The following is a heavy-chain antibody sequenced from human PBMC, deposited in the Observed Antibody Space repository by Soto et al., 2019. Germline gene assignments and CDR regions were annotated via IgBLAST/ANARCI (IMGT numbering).Heavy chain of an antibody. Sequence: GGSLRLSCAASGFTFSSYAMSWVRQAPGKGLEWVSAISGSGGSTYYADPVKGRFTISRDNSKNTLYLQMNSLRAEDTAVYYCAKSRLDTYYYDSSGYSFDYWGQGTLVTVSS. CDR2: ISGSGGST. V-gene: IGHV3-23*01. CDR3: AKSRLDTYYYDSSGYSFDY. J-gene: IGHJ4*02. CDR1: GFTFSSYA. D-gene: IGHD3-22*01.